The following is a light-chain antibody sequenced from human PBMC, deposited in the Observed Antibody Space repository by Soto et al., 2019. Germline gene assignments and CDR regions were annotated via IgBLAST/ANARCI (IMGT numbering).Light chain of an antibody. CDR2: DAS. CDR1: QSISIW. Sequence: DIHLTQSPSTRSASVGDSVHITYRASQSISIWLAWYQQKPGKAPKLLIYDASSLESGVPSRFSGSGSGTEFTLTISSLQPDDFATYYCQQYNSYSPTWTFGQGTKVDIK. V-gene: IGKV1-5*01. J-gene: IGKJ1*01. CDR3: QQYNSYSPTWT.